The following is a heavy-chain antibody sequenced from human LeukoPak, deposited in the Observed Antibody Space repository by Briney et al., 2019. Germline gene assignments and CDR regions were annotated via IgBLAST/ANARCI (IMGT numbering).Heavy chain of an antibody. CDR3: ARSYGDYLHY. V-gene: IGHV4-38-2*02. Sequence: SETLSLTCTVSGYSISSGYYWGWIRQPPGKGLEWIGSIYYSGSTYYNPSLKSRVTISVDTSKNQFSLKLSSVTAADTAVYYCARSYGDYLHYWGQGTLVTVSS. CDR1: GYSISSGYY. J-gene: IGHJ4*02. D-gene: IGHD4-17*01. CDR2: IYYSGST.